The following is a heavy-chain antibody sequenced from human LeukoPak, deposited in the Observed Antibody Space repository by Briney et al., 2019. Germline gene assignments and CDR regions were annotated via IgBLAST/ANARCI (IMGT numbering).Heavy chain of an antibody. V-gene: IGHV3-15*01. CDR2: IKSKTDGGTT. J-gene: IGHJ4*02. CDR3: TTGYRRVRGVIREYYFDY. D-gene: IGHD3-10*01. CDR1: GLTASHNVNNA. Sequence: PGGSLRLSCAASGLTASHNVNNAMSWVRHAPGKGLEWVGRIKSKTDGGTTDYAAPVKGRFTISRDDSKNTLYLQMNSLKTEDTAVYYCTTGYRRVRGVIREYYFDYWGQGTLVTVSS.